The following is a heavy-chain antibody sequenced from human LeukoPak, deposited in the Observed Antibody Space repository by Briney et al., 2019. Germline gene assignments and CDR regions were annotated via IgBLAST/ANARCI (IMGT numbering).Heavy chain of an antibody. D-gene: IGHD1-26*01. CDR3: ARASSTYSGSYPYDY. CDR2: IIPIFGTA. J-gene: IGHJ4*02. CDR1: GGTFSSYA. V-gene: IGHV1-69*01. Sequence: SSVKVSCKASGGTFSSYAISWVRQAPGQGLEWVGGIIPIFGTANYAQKFQGRVTITADESTSTAYMELSSLRSEDTAVYYCARASSTYSGSYPYDYWGQRTLVTVSS.